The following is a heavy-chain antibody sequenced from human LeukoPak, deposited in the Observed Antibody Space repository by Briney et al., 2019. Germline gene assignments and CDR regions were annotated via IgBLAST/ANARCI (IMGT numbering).Heavy chain of an antibody. D-gene: IGHD1-26*01. CDR3: ARGGSYPAWFDP. V-gene: IGHV4-59*01. Sequence: SETLSLTCTVSGGSISSYYWSWIRQPPGKGLEWIGYIYYSGSTNYNPSLKSRVTISVDTSKNQFSLKLSSVTAADTAVYYCARGGSYPAWFDPWGQGTLVTVSS. CDR2: IYYSGST. CDR1: GGSISSYY. J-gene: IGHJ5*02.